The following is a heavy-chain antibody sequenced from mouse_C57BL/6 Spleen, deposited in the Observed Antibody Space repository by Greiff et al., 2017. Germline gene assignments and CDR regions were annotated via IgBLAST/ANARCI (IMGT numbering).Heavy chain of an antibody. Sequence: VQLKQSGPELVKPGASVKISCKASGYAFSSSWMNWVKQRPGQGLEWIGRIYPGDGDTNYNGKFKGKATRTADKSSSTAYMQLSSLTSEDSAVYFCARDDYEIVDYWGQGTTLTVSA. CDR2: IYPGDGDT. CDR1: GYAFSSSW. V-gene: IGHV1-82*01. J-gene: IGHJ2*01. D-gene: IGHD2-4*01. CDR3: ARDDYEIVDY.